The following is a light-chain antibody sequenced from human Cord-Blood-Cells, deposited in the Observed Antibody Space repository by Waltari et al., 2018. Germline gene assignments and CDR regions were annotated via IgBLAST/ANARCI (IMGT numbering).Light chain of an antibody. J-gene: IGLJ3*02. CDR1: NMGDKY. V-gene: IGLV3-1*01. Sequence: YALTPQPSVFVAPGQTASTICSADNMGDKYACWYQQKQGQSPVLVIYQDSKRPSRIPRRFSGSNSGNTATLTISGTQAMDEADYYCQAWNSSTVVFGGGTKLTVL. CDR3: QAWNSSTVV. CDR2: QDS.